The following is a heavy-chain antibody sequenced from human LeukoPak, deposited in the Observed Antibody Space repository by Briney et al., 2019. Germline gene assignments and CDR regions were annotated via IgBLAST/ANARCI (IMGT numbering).Heavy chain of an antibody. Sequence: ASVKVSCKASGYTFTVNHVHWVRQAPGQGLEWMGWNDPNSGGTKYAQKFQDRVAMTSDTSISTAYMERSGLRSDDTAVYFCAREADIVSFDLWGRGTRVTVSS. CDR3: AREADIVSFDL. CDR1: GYTFTVNH. V-gene: IGHV1-2*02. CDR2: NDPNSGGT. D-gene: IGHD3-16*02. J-gene: IGHJ2*01.